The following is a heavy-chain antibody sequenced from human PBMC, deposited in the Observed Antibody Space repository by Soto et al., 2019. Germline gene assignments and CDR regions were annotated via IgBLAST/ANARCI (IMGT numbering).Heavy chain of an antibody. D-gene: IGHD5-18*01. CDR2: IYPGDSDT. Sequence: PGESLKISCKGSGYSFTNYWIGWVRQMPGKGLERMGIIYPGDSDTRYSPSFQGQVTISADKSISTAYLQWSSLKASDTAMYYCARVDTAMVQYFYGMDVWGQGTTVTVSS. V-gene: IGHV5-51*01. CDR3: ARVDTAMVQYFYGMDV. J-gene: IGHJ6*02. CDR1: GYSFTNYW.